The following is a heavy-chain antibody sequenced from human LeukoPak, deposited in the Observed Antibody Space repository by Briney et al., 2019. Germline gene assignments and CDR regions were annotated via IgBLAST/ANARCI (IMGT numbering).Heavy chain of an antibody. D-gene: IGHD5-18*01. J-gene: IGHJ6*03. Sequence: GRSLRPSCAASGFIFNNYGMHWVRQAPGKGLEWVAVISYGGSSEYYADSVRGRFTISRDNSKNTLYLQMNSLRAEDTAVYYCAREGSYDPWEYYYYYVDVWGKGTTVIVSS. CDR3: AREGSYDPWEYYYYYVDV. CDR1: GFIFNNYG. CDR2: ISYGGSSE. V-gene: IGHV3-30*03.